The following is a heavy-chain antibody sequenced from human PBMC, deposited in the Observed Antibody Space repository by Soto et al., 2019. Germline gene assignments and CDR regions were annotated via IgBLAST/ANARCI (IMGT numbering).Heavy chain of an antibody. J-gene: IGHJ4*02. D-gene: IGHD3-22*01. CDR1: GYSFTSYW. V-gene: IGHV5-51*01. CDR3: ARNFYDSSGYPEYYFGY. Sequence: GESLKISCKGSGYSFTSYWIGWVRQMPGKGLEWMGIIYPGDSDTGYSPSFQGQVTISADKSISTAYLQWSSLKASDTAMYYCARNFYDSSGYPEYYFGYWGQGTLVTVSS. CDR2: IYPGDSDT.